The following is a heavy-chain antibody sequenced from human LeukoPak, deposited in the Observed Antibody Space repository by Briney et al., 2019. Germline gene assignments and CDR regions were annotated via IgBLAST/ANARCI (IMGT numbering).Heavy chain of an antibody. J-gene: IGHJ3*02. CDR2: IYSGGST. Sequence: GGSLRLSCAASGFTFNTYAMSWVRQAPGKGLEWVSVIYSGGSTYYADSVKGRFTISRDNSKNTLYLQMNSLRAEDTAVYYCARDLKYYDSSGYDTDAFDIWGQGTMVTVSS. V-gene: IGHV3-66*01. D-gene: IGHD3-22*01. CDR3: ARDLKYYDSSGYDTDAFDI. CDR1: GFTFNTYA.